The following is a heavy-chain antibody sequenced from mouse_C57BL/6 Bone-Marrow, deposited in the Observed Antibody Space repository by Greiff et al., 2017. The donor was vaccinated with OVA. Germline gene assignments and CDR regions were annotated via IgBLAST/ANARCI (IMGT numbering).Heavy chain of an antibody. V-gene: IGHV1-42*01. CDR3: ARGYSYWYFDV. CDR1: GYSFTGYY. J-gene: IGHJ1*03. D-gene: IGHD2-14*01. CDR2: INPSTGGT. Sequence: VQLQQSGPELVKPGAPVKISCKASGYSFTGYYMNWVKQSPDKSLEWIGGINPSTGGTTYNQKFKAKATLTVDKSSSTAYMQLKSLTSEDSVVYYCARGYSYWYFDVWGTGTTVTVSS.